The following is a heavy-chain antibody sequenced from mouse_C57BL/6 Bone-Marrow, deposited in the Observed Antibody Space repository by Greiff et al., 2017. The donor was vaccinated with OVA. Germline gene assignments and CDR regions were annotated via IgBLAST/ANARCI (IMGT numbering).Heavy chain of an antibody. Sequence: QVQLQQPGAELVKPGASVKMSCKASGYTFTSYWITWVKQRPGQGLEWIGDIYPGSGSTNYNEKFKSKATLTVDTSSSTAYMQLSSLTSEDSAVYYCARSGHGDYYAMDDWGQGTSVTVSS. CDR1: GYTFTSYW. D-gene: IGHD3-3*01. CDR2: IYPGSGST. J-gene: IGHJ4*01. V-gene: IGHV1-55*01. CDR3: ARSGHGDYYAMDD.